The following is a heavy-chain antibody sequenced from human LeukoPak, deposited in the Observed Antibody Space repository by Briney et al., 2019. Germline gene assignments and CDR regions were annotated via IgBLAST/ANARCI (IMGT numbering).Heavy chain of an antibody. J-gene: IGHJ6*02. Sequence: GGSLRLSCAASGLTVSGNYMSWVRQAPGKGMERVSVIYCGGTTYAENSVKGRFTISRENSKNALYLQMNSLRAEDAAVYYCATIDGYSYGSSYYYYGMDVWGQGTTVTVSS. CDR3: ATIDGYSYGSSYYYYGMDV. V-gene: IGHV3-66*01. CDR1: GLTVSGNY. D-gene: IGHD5-18*01. CDR2: IYCGGTT.